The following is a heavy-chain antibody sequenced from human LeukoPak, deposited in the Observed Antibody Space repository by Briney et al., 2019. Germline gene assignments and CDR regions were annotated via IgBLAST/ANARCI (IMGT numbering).Heavy chain of an antibody. V-gene: IGHV3-9*01. J-gene: IGHJ3*02. Sequence: GGSLRLSCAASQFTFGDHAMHWVRQAPGKGLEWVSGISWNSGSIAYADSVKGRFTISRDNAKNSLYLQMNSLRAEDTALYYCAKDRYSGSSSDAFDIWGQGTMVTVSS. CDR2: ISWNSGSI. CDR3: AKDRYSGSSSDAFDI. CDR1: QFTFGDHA. D-gene: IGHD1-26*01.